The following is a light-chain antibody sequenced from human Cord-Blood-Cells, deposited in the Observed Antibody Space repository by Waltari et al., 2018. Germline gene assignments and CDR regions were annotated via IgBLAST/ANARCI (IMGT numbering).Light chain of an antibody. CDR3: SSYTSSSVYV. J-gene: IGLJ1*01. Sequence: QSALTQPASVSGSPGQSITISCPGTSSDVGGYNNVPWYQQHPGKAPKLMIYDVSNRPSGVSNRFSGSKSGNTASLTISGLQAEDEADYYCSSYTSSSVYVFGTGTKVTVL. V-gene: IGLV2-14*01. CDR2: DVS. CDR1: SSDVGGYNN.